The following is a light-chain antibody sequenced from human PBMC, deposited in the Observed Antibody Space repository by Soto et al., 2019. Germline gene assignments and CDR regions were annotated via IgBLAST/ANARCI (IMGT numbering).Light chain of an antibody. CDR1: GSDVGGYNY. CDR3: SSYTSASTPVV. CDR2: DVS. Sequence: QSALTQPASVSGSPGQSITISCTGTGSDVGGYNYVSWYQQHPGKAPKVMIYDVSNRPSGVSNRFSGSKSGNTASLTISGLQAEDEADYYCSSYTSASTPVVFGGGTKRTVL. V-gene: IGLV2-14*01. J-gene: IGLJ2*01.